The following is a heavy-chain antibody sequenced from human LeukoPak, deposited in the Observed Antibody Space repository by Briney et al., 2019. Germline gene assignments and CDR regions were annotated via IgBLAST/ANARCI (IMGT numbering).Heavy chain of an antibody. CDR3: AKEGYSSSDLDAFDI. Sequence: PGGSLRLSCAASGFTFNSYAMHWVRQAPGKGLEWVAFIRYDGSNKYYADSVKGRFTISRDNSKNTLYLQMNSLRAEDTAVYYCAKEGYSSSDLDAFDIWGQGTMVTVSS. V-gene: IGHV3-30*02. D-gene: IGHD6-6*01. CDR2: IRYDGSNK. CDR1: GFTFNSYA. J-gene: IGHJ3*02.